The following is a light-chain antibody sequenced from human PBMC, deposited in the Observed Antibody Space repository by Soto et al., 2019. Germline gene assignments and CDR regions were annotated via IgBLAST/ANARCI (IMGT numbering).Light chain of an antibody. CDR2: KAS. CDR3: QQYNSYPGT. Sequence: DIQMTQSPSTLSASVGDRVTITCRASQSISFWLAWYQQKPGNAPKLLIYKASSLESGVPSRFSGSGSETEFTLTISSLQPDDFATYYCQQYNSYPGTFGRGTKVEIK. V-gene: IGKV1-5*03. CDR1: QSISFW. J-gene: IGKJ1*01.